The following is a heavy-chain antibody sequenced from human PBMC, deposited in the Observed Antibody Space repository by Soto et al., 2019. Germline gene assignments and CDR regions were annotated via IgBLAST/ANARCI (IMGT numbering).Heavy chain of an antibody. J-gene: IGHJ6*03. CDR2: ISSSGSTI. V-gene: IGHV3-11*01. Sequence: GGSLRLSCAASGFTFSDYYMSWIRQAPGKGLEWVSYISSSGSTIYYADSVKGRFTISRDNAKNSLYLQMNSLRAEDTAVYYCARYYRTPTYYYYYMDVWGKGTTVTV. D-gene: IGHD3-10*01. CDR1: GFTFSDYY. CDR3: ARYYRTPTYYYYYMDV.